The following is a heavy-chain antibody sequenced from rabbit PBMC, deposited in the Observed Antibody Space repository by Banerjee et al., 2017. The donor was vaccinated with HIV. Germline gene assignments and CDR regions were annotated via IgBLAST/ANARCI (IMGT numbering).Heavy chain of an antibody. CDR3: ARDSGYGGYGSSDL. Sequence: QSLEESRGDLVKPGASLTLTCTASGFSFSSSYWICWVRQAPGKGLEWIGCIYTGSGGTWYASWAKGRFTISKTSSTTVTLQMTSLTAADTATYFCARDSGYGGYGSSDLWGPGTLVTVS. J-gene: IGHJ4*01. CDR2: IYTGSGGT. V-gene: IGHV1S40*01. CDR1: GFSFSSSYW. D-gene: IGHD6-1*01.